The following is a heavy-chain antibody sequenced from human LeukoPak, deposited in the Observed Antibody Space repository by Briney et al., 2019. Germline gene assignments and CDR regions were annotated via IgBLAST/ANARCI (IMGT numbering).Heavy chain of an antibody. J-gene: IGHJ5*02. Sequence: GGSLRLSCAASGFTFSSYWMHWVRQAPRKGLVWVSRIKGDGISINYADSVKGRFTISRDNAKNTLYLQMNSLRVEDTAVYYCASSFTTEGYNWFDPWGQGTLVTVSS. CDR3: ASSFTTEGYNWFDP. CDR2: IKGDGISI. CDR1: GFTFSSYW. V-gene: IGHV3-74*01. D-gene: IGHD2/OR15-2a*01.